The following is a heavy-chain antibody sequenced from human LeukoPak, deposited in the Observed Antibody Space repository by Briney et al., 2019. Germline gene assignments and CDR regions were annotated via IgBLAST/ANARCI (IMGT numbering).Heavy chain of an antibody. D-gene: IGHD3-3*01. CDR1: GFTFSSYA. CDR3: AKDLAFWSGYYIRYFQH. CDR2: ISGSGGST. Sequence: GGSLRLSCAASGFTFSSYAMSWVRQAPGKGLEWVSAISGSGGSTYYADSVKGRFTISRDNSKNTLYLQMNSLRAEDTAVYYCAKDLAFWSGYYIRYFQHWGQGTLVTVSS. J-gene: IGHJ1*01. V-gene: IGHV3-23*01.